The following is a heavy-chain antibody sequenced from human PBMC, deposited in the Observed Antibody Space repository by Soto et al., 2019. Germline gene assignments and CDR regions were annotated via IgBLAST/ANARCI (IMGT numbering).Heavy chain of an antibody. V-gene: IGHV4-34*01. CDR3: ARSLITMVPEAD. CDR2: INHSGST. CDR1: GGSFSDYY. Sequence: SETLSLTCAVYGGSFSDYYWTWVRQPPGKGLEWIGEINHSGSTNFNPSLKSRVTISVDMSKNQFSLKLSSVTAADTAVYYCARSLITMVPEADLGQAILVTVS. D-gene: IGHD3-10*01. J-gene: IGHJ4*02.